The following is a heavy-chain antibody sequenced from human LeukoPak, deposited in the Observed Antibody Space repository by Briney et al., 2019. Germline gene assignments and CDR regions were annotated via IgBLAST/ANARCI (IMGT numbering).Heavy chain of an antibody. CDR1: GGSISSGGYY. CDR3: ARDGSDGFSAFDI. Sequence: PSETLSLTCTVSGGSISSGGYYWSWIRQHPGKGLEWIGYIYYSGSTYYNPSLKSRVTISVDTSKNQFSLKLSSVTAADTAVYYCARDGSDGFSAFDIWGQGTMVTVSS. D-gene: IGHD1-26*01. V-gene: IGHV4-61*08. CDR2: IYYSGST. J-gene: IGHJ3*02.